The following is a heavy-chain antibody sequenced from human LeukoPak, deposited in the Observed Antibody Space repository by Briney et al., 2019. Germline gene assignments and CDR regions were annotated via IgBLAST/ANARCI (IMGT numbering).Heavy chain of an antibody. CDR1: GFTFSNYG. CDR2: ISYDGSNK. CDR3: AKVIAWVTQYYYYTMDV. V-gene: IGHV3-30*18. J-gene: IGHJ6*02. D-gene: IGHD2/OR15-2a*01. Sequence: PGGSPRLSCAASGFTFSNYGMHWVRQAPGKGLEWVAVISYDGSNKYYADSVKGRFTIFRDNSKNTLYLQMNSLRAEDTAVYYCAKVIAWVTQYYYYTMDVWGQGTTVTVSS.